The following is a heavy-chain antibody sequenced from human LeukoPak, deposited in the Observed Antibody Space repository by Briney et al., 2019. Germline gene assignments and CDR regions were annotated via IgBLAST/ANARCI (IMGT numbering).Heavy chain of an antibody. J-gene: IGHJ5*02. CDR3: ARGSIAAAEGSHCFDP. CDR2: MDYSGST. V-gene: IGHV4-59*01. D-gene: IGHD6-13*01. Sequence: PSETLSLTCTVSGGSISSYYWSWIRQPPGKGLEWIGYMDYSGSTNYHPSLKSRVTIPVDTSKNQFSLKLSSVTAADTAVYYCARGSIAAAEGSHCFDPWGQGTLVTVSS. CDR1: GGSISSYY.